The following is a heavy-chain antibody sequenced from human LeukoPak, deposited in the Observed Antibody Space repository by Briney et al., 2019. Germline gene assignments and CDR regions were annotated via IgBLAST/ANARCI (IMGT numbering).Heavy chain of an antibody. D-gene: IGHD6-13*01. Sequence: WASVTVSCMASGYTFTAYFLHWVRRAPGQGVEWMGWINPNSGGTYYTQTFQGRVTMTRYTSISTAYMELSSLRSDDAAVYYCARAQSLTAPAGTFANSWGQGTLVTVSS. CDR3: ARAQSLTAPAGTFANS. CDR2: INPNSGGT. J-gene: IGHJ4*02. CDR1: GYTFTAYF. V-gene: IGHV1-2*02.